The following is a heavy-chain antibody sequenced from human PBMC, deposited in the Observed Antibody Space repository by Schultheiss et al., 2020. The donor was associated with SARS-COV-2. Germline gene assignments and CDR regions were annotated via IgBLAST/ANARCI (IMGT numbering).Heavy chain of an antibody. D-gene: IGHD2-2*01. CDR1: GYTFTSYY. CDR2: IIPIFGTA. V-gene: IGHV1-69*05. CDR3: ARDASPPLIVVVPAASYYMDV. Sequence: SVKVSCKASGYTFTSYYMHWVRQAPGQGLEWMGGIIPIFGTANYAQKFQGRVTMTTDTSTSTAYMELRSLRSDDTAVYYCARDASPPLIVVVPAASYYMDVWGKGTTVTVSS. J-gene: IGHJ6*03.